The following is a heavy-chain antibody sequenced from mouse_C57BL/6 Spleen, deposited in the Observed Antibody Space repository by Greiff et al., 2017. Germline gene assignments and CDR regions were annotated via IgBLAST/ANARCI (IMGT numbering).Heavy chain of an antibody. D-gene: IGHD2-4*01. CDR1: GYSITSGYY. J-gene: IGHJ3*01. CDR3: ARERDYDYDGWFAY. CDR2: ISYDGSN. Sequence: EVKLVESGPGLVKPSQSLSLTCSVTGYSITSGYYWNWIRQFPGNKLEWMGYISYDGSNHYNPSLKNRISITRDTSKNQFFLKLNSVTTEDTATYYCARERDYDYDGWFAYWGQGTLVTVSA. V-gene: IGHV3-6*01.